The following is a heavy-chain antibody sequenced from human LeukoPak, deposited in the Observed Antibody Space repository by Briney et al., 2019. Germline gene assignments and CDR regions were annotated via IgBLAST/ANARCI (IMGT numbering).Heavy chain of an antibody. CDR1: GFTFSSYA. CDR2: ISGSGGST. V-gene: IGHV3-23*01. CDR3: ARGFDCSSTTCRYTEGYAFDI. D-gene: IGHD2-2*01. Sequence: PGGSLRLSCAASGFTFSSYAMSWVRQAPGKGLEWVSAISGSGGSTYYADSVKGRFTISRDNSKNTLYLQMNSLRAEDTAVYYCARGFDCSSTTCRYTEGYAFDIWGQGTMVTVSS. J-gene: IGHJ3*02.